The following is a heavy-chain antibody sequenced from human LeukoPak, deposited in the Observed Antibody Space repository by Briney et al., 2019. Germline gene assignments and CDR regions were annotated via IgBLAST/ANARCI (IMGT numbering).Heavy chain of an antibody. CDR3: ARSTGDCSGGTCYSDFDC. CDR1: GFTFSSSA. CDR2: ISDSAGST. Sequence: PGGSLRLSCAASGFTFSSSAMSWVRQAPGKGLEWVSTISDSAGSTYYADSVKGRFTISRDNSKNTLYLQMNSLRAEDTAVYYCARSTGDCSGGTCYSDFDCWGQGTLVTVSS. J-gene: IGHJ4*02. V-gene: IGHV3-23*01. D-gene: IGHD2-15*01.